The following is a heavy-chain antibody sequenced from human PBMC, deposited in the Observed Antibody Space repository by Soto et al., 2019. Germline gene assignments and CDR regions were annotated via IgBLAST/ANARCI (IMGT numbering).Heavy chain of an antibody. D-gene: IGHD3-10*01. CDR2: ISSSGGST. Sequence: EVQLVESGGGLVQPGGSLRLSCAASGFTFSNYSMHWVRQAPGKGLEHVSLISSSGGSTYYANSVKGRFTVSRDNSKNTLYLQMGSLRGEDMAVYYCARGAGPYYYYYAMDVWGQGTTVTVSS. CDR1: GFTFSNYS. V-gene: IGHV3-64*01. J-gene: IGHJ6*02. CDR3: ARGAGPYYYYYAMDV.